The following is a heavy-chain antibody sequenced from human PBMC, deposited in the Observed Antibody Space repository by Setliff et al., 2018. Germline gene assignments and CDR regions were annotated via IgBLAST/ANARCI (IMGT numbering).Heavy chain of an antibody. CDR3: AREQWLDPPGYYYMDV. CDR2: IYYSGST. V-gene: IGHV4-39*02. CDR1: GGSISSSSDY. D-gene: IGHD6-19*01. J-gene: IGHJ6*03. Sequence: SETLSLTCTVSGGSISSSSDYWGWIRQPPGKGLEWIGSIYYSGSTYYNPSLKSRVTISVDTSKNQFSLKLSSVTAADTAVYYRAREQWLDPPGYYYMDVWAKGTTVTVSS.